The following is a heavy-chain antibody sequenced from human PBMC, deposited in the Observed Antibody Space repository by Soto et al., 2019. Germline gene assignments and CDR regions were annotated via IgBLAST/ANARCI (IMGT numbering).Heavy chain of an antibody. Sequence: QVQLQQWGAGLLKPSETLSLNCAVNGGSLSGYYWSWIRQPPGKGLEWIGEIKDGGRTNYSPSLKSRATISSDTSNNQFSLRLNSVTAAYTGVYYCVRGQEGVVATHWDQGTLVTVSS. CDR2: IKDGGRT. CDR3: VRGQEGVVATH. V-gene: IGHV4-34*01. CDR1: GGSLSGYY. J-gene: IGHJ4*02. D-gene: IGHD5-12*01.